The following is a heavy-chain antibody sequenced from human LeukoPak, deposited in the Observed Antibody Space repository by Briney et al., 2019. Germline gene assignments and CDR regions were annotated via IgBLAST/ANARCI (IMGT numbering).Heavy chain of an antibody. CDR2: ISGSGGST. V-gene: IGHV3-23*01. CDR3: AKSTIFGVVTKYGMDV. J-gene: IGHJ6*02. CDR1: GFTFSSYA. Sequence: GASLRLSCAASGFTFSSYAMSWVRQAPGKGLEWVSAISGSGGSTYYADSVKGRFTISRDNSKNTLHLQMNSLRAEDTAVYYCAKSTIFGVVTKYGMDVWGQGTTVTVSS. D-gene: IGHD3-3*01.